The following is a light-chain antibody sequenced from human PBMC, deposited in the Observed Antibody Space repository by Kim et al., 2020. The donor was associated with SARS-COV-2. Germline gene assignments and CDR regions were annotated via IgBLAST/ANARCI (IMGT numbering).Light chain of an antibody. CDR3: NSRGSNDNVL. J-gene: IGLJ2*01. V-gene: IGLV3-19*01. CDR2: GKN. Sequence: VALGQTVRITCQGDSLRSYYATWYQQKPGQAPIVVIYGKNNRPSGIPDRFSGSSSGNTASLTITGTQAGDEADYYCNSRGSNDNVLFGGGTQLTVL. CDR1: SLRSYY.